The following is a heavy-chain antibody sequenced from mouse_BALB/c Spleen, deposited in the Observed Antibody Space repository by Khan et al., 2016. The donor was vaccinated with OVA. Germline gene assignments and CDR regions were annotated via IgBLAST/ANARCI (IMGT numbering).Heavy chain of an antibody. CDR1: GFNIKDYY. J-gene: IGHJ3*01. CDR2: IDPENGDT. Sequence: VQLQQSGAELVRPGALVKLSCKAFGFNIKDYYMHWVKQRPEQGLVWIGRIDPENGDTIYDPKFQGKASITSDTSSHTAYLQLSSLTSEDTAVYYCARDGYSPWFAYWGQGTLVTVSA. V-gene: IGHV14-1*02. D-gene: IGHD2-3*01. CDR3: ARDGYSPWFAY.